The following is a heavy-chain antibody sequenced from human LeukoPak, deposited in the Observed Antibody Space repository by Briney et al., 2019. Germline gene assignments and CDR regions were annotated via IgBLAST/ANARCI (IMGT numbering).Heavy chain of an antibody. Sequence: GGSLRLSCAASGFTFSSYSMNWVRQAPGKGLEWVSSISSSSSYIYYADSVKGRFTISRDNAKNSLYLQMNSLRAEDAAVYYCANNRNGRDSYYYYMDVWGIGTTVTVSS. V-gene: IGHV3-21*01. CDR1: GFTFSSYS. CDR2: ISSSSSYI. J-gene: IGHJ6*03. CDR3: ANNRNGRDSYYYYMDV. D-gene: IGHD1-14*01.